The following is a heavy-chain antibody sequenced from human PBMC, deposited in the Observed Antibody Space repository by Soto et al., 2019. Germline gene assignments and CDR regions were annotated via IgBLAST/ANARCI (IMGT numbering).Heavy chain of an antibody. CDR1: GRSFNVNSDY. V-gene: IGHV4-39*01. D-gene: IGHD2-15*01. CDR2: FYYSGST. Sequence: EYLSLTCLASGRSFNVNSDYSRWLRAAPGKGLEWIGNFYYSGSTNYTPSLKSRVTISIDTSKNQFSLKLSSVTAADTAVYYCARRGTTGYCSGDTCYSGALDIWGQGTMVT. CDR3: ARRGTTGYCSGDTCYSGALDI. J-gene: IGHJ3*02.